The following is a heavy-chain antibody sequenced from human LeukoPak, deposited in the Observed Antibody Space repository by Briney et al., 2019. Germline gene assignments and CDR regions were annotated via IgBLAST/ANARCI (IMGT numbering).Heavy chain of an antibody. V-gene: IGHV4-34*01. CDR2: INHSGST. CDR3: AGSSTMARDKFDY. J-gene: IGHJ4*02. CDR1: GGSFSGYY. D-gene: IGHD3-10*01. Sequence: SETLSLTCAVYGGSFSGYYWSWIRQPPGKGLEWIGEINHSGSTNYNPSLKSRVTISVDTSKNQFSLKLSSVTAADTALYYCAGSSTMARDKFDYWGQGILVTVSS.